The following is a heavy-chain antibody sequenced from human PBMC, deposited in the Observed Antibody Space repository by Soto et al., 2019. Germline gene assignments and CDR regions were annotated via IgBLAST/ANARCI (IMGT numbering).Heavy chain of an antibody. J-gene: IGHJ3*02. CDR1: GGSISHHY. CDR3: ARDGGYTCYEEGNPFDI. Sequence: QVQLQESGPGLVKPSETLSLICTVSGGSISHHYWSWIRQPAGTRLEWIGRMYVTGTTNYNPSLKNRVSMSIDTSKNQFSLKLSSVTAADTAVYYCARDGGYTCYEEGNPFDIWGQGTMVTVSS. CDR2: MYVTGTT. V-gene: IGHV4-4*07. D-gene: IGHD5-12*01.